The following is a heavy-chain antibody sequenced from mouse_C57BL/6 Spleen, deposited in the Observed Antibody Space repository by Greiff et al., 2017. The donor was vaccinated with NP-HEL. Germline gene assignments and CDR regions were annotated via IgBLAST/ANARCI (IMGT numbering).Heavy chain of an antibody. CDR2: ISYSGST. V-gene: IGHV3-1*01. J-gene: IGHJ4*01. CDR1: GYSITSGYD. CDR3: AREGSGSSMDY. Sequence: EVKLEESGPGMVKPSQSLSLTCTVTGYSITSGYDWHWIRHFPGNKLEWMGYISYSGSTNYNPSLKSRISITHDTSKNHFFLKLNSVTTEDTATYYCAREGSGSSMDYWGQGTSVTVSS. D-gene: IGHD1-1*01.